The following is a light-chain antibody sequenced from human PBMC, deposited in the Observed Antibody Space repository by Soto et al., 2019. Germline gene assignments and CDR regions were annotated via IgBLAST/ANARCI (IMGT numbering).Light chain of an antibody. J-gene: IGKJ2*03. V-gene: IGKV1-39*01. CDR1: QDINVY. CDR2: SAS. Sequence: DIQMTQSPSSVSASIGDTVTITCRASQDINVYLNWYQQKPGEVPKLLIYSASTLHSGVPSRFTGSGSETDFTLTIRSLQPEDFATDYCQHGYVAPYSFGQGTKVDI. CDR3: QHGYVAPYS.